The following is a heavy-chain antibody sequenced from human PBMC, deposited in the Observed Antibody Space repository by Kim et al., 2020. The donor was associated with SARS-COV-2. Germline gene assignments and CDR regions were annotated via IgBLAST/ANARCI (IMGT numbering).Heavy chain of an antibody. CDR1: GYTFTGYY. CDR3: AREGSGYYIVYDAFDI. Sequence: ASVKVSCKASGYTFTGYYMHWVRQAPGQGLEWMGWINPNSGGTNYAQKFQGWVTMTRDTSISTAYMELSRLRSDDTDVYYCAREGSGYYIVYDAFDIWGQGTMVTVSS. D-gene: IGHD3-22*01. V-gene: IGHV1-2*04. CDR2: INPNSGGT. J-gene: IGHJ3*02.